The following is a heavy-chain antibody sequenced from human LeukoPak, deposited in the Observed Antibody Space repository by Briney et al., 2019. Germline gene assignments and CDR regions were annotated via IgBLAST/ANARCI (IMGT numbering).Heavy chain of an antibody. CDR2: IYYSGST. V-gene: IGHV4-59*08. D-gene: IGHD6-19*01. CDR3: GGHIGSVWYYFDY. Sequence: SETLSLTCTVSGGSISNYYWSWIRQPPGRGLEWIGYIYYSGSTNYNPSLKSRVTISVDTSKNQFSLKLSSVTAADTAVYYCGGHIGSVWYYFDYWGQGTLVTVSS. J-gene: IGHJ4*02. CDR1: GGSISNYY.